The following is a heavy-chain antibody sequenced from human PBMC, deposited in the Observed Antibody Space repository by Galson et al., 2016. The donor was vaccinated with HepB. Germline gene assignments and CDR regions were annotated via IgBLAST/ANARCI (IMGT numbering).Heavy chain of an antibody. CDR1: GFTFTSYA. Sequence: SLRLSCAASGFTFTSYAMNWVRQAPGKGLEWVAAASESGGSTYYADSAKGRCTISRDNSENTLYLQMNSLRAEDTAVYYCARDRNDGGICDYWGQGTLVTVSS. D-gene: IGHD4-23*01. CDR3: ARDRNDGGICDY. V-gene: IGHV3-23*01. CDR2: ASESGGST. J-gene: IGHJ4*02.